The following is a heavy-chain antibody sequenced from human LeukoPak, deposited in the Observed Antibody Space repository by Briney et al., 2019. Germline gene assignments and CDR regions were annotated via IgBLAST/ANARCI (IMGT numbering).Heavy chain of an antibody. CDR2: ISAYNGNT. Sequence: ASVKVSCKASGYTFTSYGISWVRQAPGQGLEWMGWISAYNGNTNYAQKLQGRVTMTTDTSTSTAYMELRSLRSDDTAVYYCARGPDNSGWDGHFYYYGMDGWGQGTKVTGSS. V-gene: IGHV1-18*01. CDR1: GYTFTSYG. D-gene: IGHD6-19*01. J-gene: IGHJ6*02. CDR3: ARGPDNSGWDGHFYYYGMDG.